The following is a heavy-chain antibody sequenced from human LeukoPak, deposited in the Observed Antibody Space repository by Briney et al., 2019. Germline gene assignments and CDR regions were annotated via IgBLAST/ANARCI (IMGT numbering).Heavy chain of an antibody. Sequence: GGSLRLSYAASGFTFSSYWMNWARQAPGKGLEWVASINHNGNVNYYVDSVKGRFTISRDNAKNSLYLRMNSLRAEDTAVYYCARSQWNPGKTTQTTWGQGTLVTVSS. CDR1: GFTFSSYW. CDR3: ARSQWNPGKTTQTT. J-gene: IGHJ5*02. CDR2: INHNGNVN. V-gene: IGHV3-7*03. D-gene: IGHD1-1*01.